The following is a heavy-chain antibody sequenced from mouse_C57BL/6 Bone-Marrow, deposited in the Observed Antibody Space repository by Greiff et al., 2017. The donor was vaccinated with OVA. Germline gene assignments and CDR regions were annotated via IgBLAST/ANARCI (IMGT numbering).Heavy chain of an antibody. J-gene: IGHJ2*01. D-gene: IGHD3-3*01. CDR2: IDPSDSYT. CDR1: GYTFTSYW. Sequence: VQLQQPGAELVMPGASVKLSCKASGYTFTSYWMHWVKQRPGQGLEWIGEIDPSDSYTNYNQKFKGKSTLTVDKSSSTAYMQLSSLTSEDSAVYYCARRRDLYYFDDWGQGTTLTVSS. V-gene: IGHV1-69*01. CDR3: ARRRDLYYFDD.